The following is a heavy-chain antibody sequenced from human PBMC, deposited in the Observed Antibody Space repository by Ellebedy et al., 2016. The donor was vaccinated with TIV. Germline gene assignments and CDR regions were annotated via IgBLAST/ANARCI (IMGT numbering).Heavy chain of an antibody. CDR1: GFSFGTYT. J-gene: IGHJ4*02. Sequence: GGSLRLXCTASGFSFGTYTMTSVRQAPGQGPEWVSSISSGGGSTYYADSVKGRFAISRDNSKNTLYLQMNSLRADDTAVYYCAKDKSYSGNYYGYFDNWGQGTLVTVSA. V-gene: IGHV3-23*01. D-gene: IGHD1-26*01. CDR2: ISSGGGST. CDR3: AKDKSYSGNYYGYFDN.